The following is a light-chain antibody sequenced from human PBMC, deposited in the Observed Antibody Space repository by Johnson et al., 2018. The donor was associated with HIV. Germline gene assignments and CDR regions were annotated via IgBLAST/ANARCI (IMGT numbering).Light chain of an antibody. CDR3: ATWDSSLSTYV. CDR1: SSNIGNNY. V-gene: IGLV1-51*02. CDR2: ENN. J-gene: IGLJ1*01. Sequence: QSVLTQPPSVSAAPGQKVTISCSGSSSNIGNNYVSWYQQLPGTAPKLLIYENNKRPSGIPERFSGSKSGTSATLGITGLQTGDEADYCCATWDSSLSTYVFGTGTKVTVL.